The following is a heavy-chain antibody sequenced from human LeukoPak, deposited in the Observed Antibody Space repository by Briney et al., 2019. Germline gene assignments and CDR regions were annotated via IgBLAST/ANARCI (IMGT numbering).Heavy chain of an antibody. CDR2: MNPNSGNT. CDR1: GYTFTGYY. CDR3: ARACGVLMVYARYYYYYMDV. D-gene: IGHD2-8*01. V-gene: IGHV1-8*03. J-gene: IGHJ6*03. Sequence: GASVKVSCKASGYTFTGYYMHWVRQATGQGLEWMGWMNPNSGNTGYAQKFQGRVTITRNTSISTAYMELSSLRSEDTAVYYCARACGVLMVYARYYYYYMDVWGKGTTVTVSS.